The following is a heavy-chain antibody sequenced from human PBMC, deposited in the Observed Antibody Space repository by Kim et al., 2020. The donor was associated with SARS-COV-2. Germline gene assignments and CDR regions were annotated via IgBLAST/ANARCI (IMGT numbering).Heavy chain of an antibody. J-gene: IGHJ3*02. CDR1: GGSISSGGYY. CDR3: ARDCGRVYSPTSAGGAFDI. D-gene: IGHD6-13*01. V-gene: IGHV4-31*03. Sequence: SETLSLTCTVSGGSISSGGYYWSWIRQHPGKGLEWIGYIYYSGSTYYNPSLKSRVTISVDTSKNQFSLKLSSVTAADTAVYYCARDCGRVYSPTSAGGAFDIWGQGTMVTVSS. CDR2: IYYSGST.